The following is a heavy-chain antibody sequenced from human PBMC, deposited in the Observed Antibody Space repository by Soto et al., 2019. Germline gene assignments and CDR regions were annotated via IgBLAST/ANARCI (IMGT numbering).Heavy chain of an antibody. CDR3: AKGKGVGATPDGANC. J-gene: IGHJ4*02. CDR2: VRSDGDTT. CDR1: GFTFSSFG. D-gene: IGHD1-26*01. Sequence: EVQVLESGGGLVQPGGSLRLSCAASGFTFSSFGMNWVRQAPGKGLEWVSGVRSDGDTTYNAESVKGRFTVSRDTSKKTVYLQKNSLRAEDTAVYYCAKGKGVGATPDGANCWGQGTPVTVSS. V-gene: IGHV3-23*01.